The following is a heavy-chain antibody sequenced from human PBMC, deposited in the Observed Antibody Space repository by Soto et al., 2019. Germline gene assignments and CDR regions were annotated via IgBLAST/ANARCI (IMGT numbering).Heavy chain of an antibody. CDR2: ISSSNNYI. CDR1: GFTFSDYY. V-gene: IGHV3-11*06. CDR3: AREGYCSSTTCHYGMDV. D-gene: IGHD2-2*01. J-gene: IGHJ6*02. Sequence: GGSLRLSCAASGFTFSDYYMSWIRQAPGKGLEWVTFISSSNNYIQYADSVKGRFTVSRDNAKNSLFLQMNSLRAEDTAVYYCAREGYCSSTTCHYGMDVWGQGTTVTVSS.